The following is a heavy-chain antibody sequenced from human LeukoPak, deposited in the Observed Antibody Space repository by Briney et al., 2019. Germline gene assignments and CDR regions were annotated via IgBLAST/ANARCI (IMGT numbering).Heavy chain of an antibody. CDR1: GGSISSHY. Sequence: SETLSLTCTVSGGSISSHYWSWVRQTPGKELEYIGQINYSWSTYYNPSLKTRVSLSIDTSKNQFSLKLRSVTAADSAVYYCARDIEAVGATLYFNYGGRGTRVTVSS. CDR2: INYSWST. CDR3: ARDIEAVGATLYFNY. J-gene: IGHJ4*01. D-gene: IGHD1-26*01. V-gene: IGHV4-59*11.